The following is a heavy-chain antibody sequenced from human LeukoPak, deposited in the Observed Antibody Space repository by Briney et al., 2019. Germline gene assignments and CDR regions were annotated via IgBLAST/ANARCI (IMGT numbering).Heavy chain of an antibody. CDR3: ARDSKSTADAFDI. CDR1: GGSINSSHW. Sequence: SETLSLTCAVSGGSINSSHWWSWVRQSPGKGLEWIGNTYHSDYTNYNPSLKSRATISVDKSKNQSSLKVTSVTAADTAMYYCARDSKSTADAFDIWGQGTMVTVSS. CDR2: TYHSDYT. D-gene: IGHD5/OR15-5a*01. J-gene: IGHJ3*02. V-gene: IGHV4-4*02.